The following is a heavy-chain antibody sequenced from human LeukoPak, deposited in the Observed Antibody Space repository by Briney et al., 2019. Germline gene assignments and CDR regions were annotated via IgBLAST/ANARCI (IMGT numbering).Heavy chain of an antibody. D-gene: IGHD2-2*02. CDR1: GFTFSSYA. CDR2: ISGGGSNT. V-gene: IGHV3-23*01. Sequence: GGSLRLSCAASGFTFSSYAMSWVRQAPGKGLEWVSAISGGGSNTYYADSVKGRFTISRDNSENTLYLQMNSLRAEDTALYYCAKYGGYTGSGYFDYWGQGTLVTVSS. J-gene: IGHJ4*02. CDR3: AKYGGYTGSGYFDY.